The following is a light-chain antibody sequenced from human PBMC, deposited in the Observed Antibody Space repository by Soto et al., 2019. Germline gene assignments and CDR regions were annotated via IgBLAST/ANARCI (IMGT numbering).Light chain of an antibody. V-gene: IGKV1-5*01. J-gene: IGKJ1*01. CDR2: DAS. CDR1: QSIRSW. Sequence: DIQMTQSPSTLSASVGDRVTITCRASQSIRSWLAWYQQKPGKAPQLLIYDASNLESGVPSRFSGSGSGTELTLTISSLQPDDFATYYCQQYDSFSKTFGRGTKVEVK. CDR3: QQYDSFSKT.